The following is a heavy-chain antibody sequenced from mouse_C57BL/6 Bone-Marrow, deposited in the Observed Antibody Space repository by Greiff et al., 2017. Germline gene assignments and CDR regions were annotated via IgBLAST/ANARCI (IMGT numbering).Heavy chain of an antibody. CDR3: TTLYYYGSSYVGY. J-gene: IGHJ2*01. CDR1: GFNIKDDY. D-gene: IGHD1-1*01. Sequence: VQLQQSGAELVRPGASVKLSCTASGFNIKDDYMHWVKQRPEQGLEWIGWIDPENGDTESASKFQGKATITADTSSTTAYLQLSSLTSEDTAVYYCTTLYYYGSSYVGYWGQGTTLTVSS. CDR2: IDPENGDT. V-gene: IGHV14-4*01.